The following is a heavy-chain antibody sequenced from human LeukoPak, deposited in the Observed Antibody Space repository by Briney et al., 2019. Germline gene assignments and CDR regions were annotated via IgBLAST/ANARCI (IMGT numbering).Heavy chain of an antibody. CDR2: IYYSGSA. Sequence: PSETLSLTCTVSGGSLTSGDYHWSWIRQPPGKGLEWIGYIYYSGSAYYNLSLKSRVVMSVDTSKKQFSLRLTSVTAADTAVYYCAREGPDYSNPFDYWGQGTLVTVSS. CDR1: GGSLTSGDYH. CDR3: AREGPDYSNPFDY. D-gene: IGHD4-11*01. V-gene: IGHV4-30-4*08. J-gene: IGHJ4*02.